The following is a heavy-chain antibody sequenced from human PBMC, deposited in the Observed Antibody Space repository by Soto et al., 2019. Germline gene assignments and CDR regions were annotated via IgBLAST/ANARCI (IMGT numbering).Heavy chain of an antibody. V-gene: IGHV1-18*01. CDR2: ISAYNGNT. CDR1: DYTFTSYG. J-gene: IGHJ4*02. CDR3: ATVLAVALIDY. D-gene: IGHD6-19*01. Sequence: QVQLVQSGAEVKKPGASVKVSCKASDYTFTSYGISWVRQAPGQGLEWMGWISAYNGNTKHAQKFQGRVTMTTDTSTSTAYMQLRSLRSDDTAVYYCATVLAVALIDYWGQGTLVPVSS.